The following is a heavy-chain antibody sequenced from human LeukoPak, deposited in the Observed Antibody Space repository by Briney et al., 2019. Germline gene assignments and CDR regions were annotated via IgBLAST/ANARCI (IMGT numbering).Heavy chain of an antibody. CDR1: GGFITSYY. CDR2: IYDSGN. J-gene: IGHJ4*02. CDR3: ARHQYNYGAWFFDY. D-gene: IGHD5-18*01. V-gene: IGHV4-59*08. Sequence: SETLSLTCTVSGGFITSYYWSWTRQPPGKGLEWIGYIYDSGNYYHPSLKSRVTISIDTSKNQFSLNLNSVTAADTAVYYCARHQYNYGAWFFDYWGQGTLVTVSS.